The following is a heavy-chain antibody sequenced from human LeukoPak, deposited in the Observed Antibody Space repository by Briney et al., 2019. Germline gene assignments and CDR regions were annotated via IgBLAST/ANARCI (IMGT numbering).Heavy chain of an antibody. V-gene: IGHV3-23*01. CDR3: ARASYYYYYYMDV. CDR1: GFTFSRYG. Sequence: GGSLRLSCAASGFTFSRYGMSWVRQAPGKGLEWVSAISGSGGSTYYADSVKGRFAISRDNSKNTLYLQMNSLRAEDTAVYYCARASYYYYYYMDVWGKGTTVTISS. CDR2: ISGSGGST. J-gene: IGHJ6*03.